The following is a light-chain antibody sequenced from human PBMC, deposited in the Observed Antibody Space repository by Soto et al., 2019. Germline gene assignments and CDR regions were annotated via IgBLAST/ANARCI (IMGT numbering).Light chain of an antibody. CDR3: QQYNVFPIT. CDR2: KAS. Sequence: DIQMTQSHSTLSASIGDRVTITCRASQSISTWLAWYQQKSGKAPNLLIYKASSLESGAPSRFSGSGSGTECTLTISRLQPDDLATYSCQQYNVFPITFGQGTRLEI. J-gene: IGKJ5*01. V-gene: IGKV1-5*03. CDR1: QSISTW.